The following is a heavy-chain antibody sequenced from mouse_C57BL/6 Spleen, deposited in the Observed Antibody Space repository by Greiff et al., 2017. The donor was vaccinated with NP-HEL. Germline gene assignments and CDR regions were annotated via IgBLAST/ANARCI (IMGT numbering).Heavy chain of an antibody. V-gene: IGHV1-55*01. CDR1: GYTFTSYW. CDR3: ARYTTVVAPGFDY. CDR2: IYPGSGST. D-gene: IGHD1-1*01. J-gene: IGHJ2*01. Sequence: QVQLKQPGAELVKPGASVKMSCKASGYTFTSYWITWVKQRPGQGLEWIGDIYPGSGSTNYNEKFKSKATLTVDTSSSTAYMQLSSLTSEDSAVYYCARYTTVVAPGFDYWGQGTTLTVSS.